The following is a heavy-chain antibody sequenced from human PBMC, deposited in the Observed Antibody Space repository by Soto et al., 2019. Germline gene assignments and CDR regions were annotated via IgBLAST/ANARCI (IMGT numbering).Heavy chain of an antibody. J-gene: IGHJ3*02. Sequence: EGSLRLSCAASGFTFSSYAMSWVRHAPGKGLEWVSAISGSGGSTYYADSVKGRFTISRDNSKNTLYLQMHCMRGENTAVYYFAKEASIAALLDAFDIWDQGTMVTVSS. D-gene: IGHD6-6*01. V-gene: IGHV3-23*01. CDR2: ISGSGGST. CDR1: GFTFSSYA. CDR3: AKEASIAALLDAFDI.